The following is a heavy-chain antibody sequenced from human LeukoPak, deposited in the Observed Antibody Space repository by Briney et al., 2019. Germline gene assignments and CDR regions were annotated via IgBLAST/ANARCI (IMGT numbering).Heavy chain of an antibody. D-gene: IGHD4-17*01. CDR3: ARDPFYGDYGAFDI. J-gene: IGHJ3*02. CDR2: INHSGST. V-gene: IGHV4-34*01. CDR1: GGSFSGYY. Sequence: SETLSLTCAVYGGSFSGYYWSWIRQPPGKGLEWIGEINHSGSTNYNPSLKSRVTISVDTSKNQFSLKLSSVTAADTAVYYCARDPFYGDYGAFDIWGQGTMVTVSS.